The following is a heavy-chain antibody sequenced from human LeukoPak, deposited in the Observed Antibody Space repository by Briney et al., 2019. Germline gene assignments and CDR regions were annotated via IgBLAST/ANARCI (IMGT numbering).Heavy chain of an antibody. CDR1: EFTFSNYV. V-gene: IGHV3-23*01. CDR2: ITARGDGT. D-gene: IGHD3-22*01. J-gene: IGHJ4*02. Sequence: GGALRLSCVASEFTFSNYVMSWVRQAPGKVLEWVSAITARGDGTNYADSVRGRFTTSRDNSKNTLYLQMNSLRAEDMAVYYCAKDVAYYYDSSGDYYFDYGCQGPLVIVSS. CDR3: AKDVAYYYDSSGDYYFDY.